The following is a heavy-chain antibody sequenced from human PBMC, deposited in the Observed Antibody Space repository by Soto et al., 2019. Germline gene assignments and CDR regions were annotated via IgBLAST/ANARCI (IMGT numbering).Heavy chain of an antibody. V-gene: IGHV3-33*01. CDR1: GFTFSSYG. D-gene: IGHD5-12*01. CDR3: ARDPQVATIFGDMSYYYYGMDV. J-gene: IGHJ6*02. Sequence: QVQLVESGGGVVQPGRSLRLSCAASGFTFSSYGMHWVRQAPGKGLEWVAVIWYDGSNKYYADSVKGRFTISRDNSKNTLYLQMNSLRAEDTAVYYCARDPQVATIFGDMSYYYYGMDVWGQGTTVTVSS. CDR2: IWYDGSNK.